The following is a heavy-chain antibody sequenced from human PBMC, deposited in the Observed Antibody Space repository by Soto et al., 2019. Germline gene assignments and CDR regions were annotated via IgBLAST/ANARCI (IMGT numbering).Heavy chain of an antibody. V-gene: IGHV4-59*01. J-gene: IGHJ3*02. Sequence: QVQLQESGPGLVKPSETLSLTCTVSGGSISSYYWSWIRQPPGKGLEWIGYIYYSGSTNYNPSLKSRVTISLDTSKNQFSLRLSSVTAADTAVYYCARPGWRNAPYDAFDIWGQGTMVTVSS. CDR1: GGSISSYY. CDR3: ARPGWRNAPYDAFDI. D-gene: IGHD6-19*01. CDR2: IYYSGST.